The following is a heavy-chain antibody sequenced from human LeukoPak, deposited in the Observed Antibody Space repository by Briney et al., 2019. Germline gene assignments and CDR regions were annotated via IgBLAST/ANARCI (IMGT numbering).Heavy chain of an antibody. V-gene: IGHV1-18*04. CDR2: INPSGTT. D-gene: IGHD3-22*01. J-gene: IGHJ4*02. CDR1: GYTFSNYC. Sequence: ASVKVSCKASGYTFSNYCMHWVRQAPGQGLEWMGLINPSGTTNYAQKLQGGVTMTTDTSTSTAYMELRSLRSDDTAVYYCARDITMIVVVPFYWGQGTLVTVSS. CDR3: ARDITMIVVVPFY.